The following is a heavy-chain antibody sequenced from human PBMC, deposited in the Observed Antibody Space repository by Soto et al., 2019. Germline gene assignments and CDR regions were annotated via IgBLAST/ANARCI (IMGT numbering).Heavy chain of an antibody. CDR3: ARAYDSSGYYYGPIDY. V-gene: IGHV4-30-4*01. J-gene: IGHJ4*02. Sequence: SETLSLTCTVSGGSISSGDYYWSWIRQPPGKGLEWIGYIYYSGSTYYNPSLKSRVTISVDTSENQFSLKLSSVTAADTAVYYCARAYDSSGYYYGPIDYWGQGTLVTVSS. CDR2: IYYSGST. CDR1: GGSISSGDYY. D-gene: IGHD3-22*01.